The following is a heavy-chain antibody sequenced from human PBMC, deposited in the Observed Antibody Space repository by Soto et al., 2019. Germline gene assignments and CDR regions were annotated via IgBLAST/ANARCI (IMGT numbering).Heavy chain of an antibody. CDR1: GFTFSSYG. D-gene: IGHD1-1*01. V-gene: IGHV3-30*18. CDR3: AKSVYNWNDGFFDN. Sequence: QVQLVESGGGVVQPGRSLRLSCAASGFTFSSYGMHWVRQAPGKGLEWVAIISYDEINKYYADSVKGRFTISRDNSKNTLYLQMNSLRAEDTAVYYCAKSVYNWNDGFFDNWGQGTLVTVFS. CDR2: ISYDEINK. J-gene: IGHJ4*02.